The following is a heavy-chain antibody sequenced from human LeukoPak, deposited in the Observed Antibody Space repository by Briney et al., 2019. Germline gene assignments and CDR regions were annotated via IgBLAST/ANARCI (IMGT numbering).Heavy chain of an antibody. V-gene: IGHV3-23*01. Sequence: PGGSLRLSCAASGFTFSSSAMSWVRQVPGKGLEWVSGISASGGSTYYADSVRGRFTISRDNSKNTLYLQMNSLRAEDTAVYYCAKEDRGYSYVTYTFDYWGQGTLVTVSS. CDR1: GFTFSSSA. J-gene: IGHJ4*02. CDR2: ISASGGST. CDR3: AKEDRGYSYVTYTFDY. D-gene: IGHD5-18*01.